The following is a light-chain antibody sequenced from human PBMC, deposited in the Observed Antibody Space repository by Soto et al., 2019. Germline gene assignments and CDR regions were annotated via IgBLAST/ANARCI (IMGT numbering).Light chain of an antibody. CDR2: DAS. V-gene: IGKV3D-20*02. CDR1: QSVSSSY. CDR3: QQRHNWPIT. J-gene: IGKJ5*01. Sequence: EIVFTQSPCTLSLSPGERATLSCRASQSVSSSYLAWYQQKPGQAPRLLIYDASTRATGIPARFSGSGSGTDFTLTISSLEPEDFGVYYCQQRHNWPITFGQGTRLEIK.